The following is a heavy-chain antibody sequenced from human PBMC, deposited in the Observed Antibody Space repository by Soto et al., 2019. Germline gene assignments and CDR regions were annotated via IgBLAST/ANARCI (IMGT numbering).Heavy chain of an antibody. Sequence: ASVKVSCKASGYTFTGYYMHWVRQAPGQGLEWMGWINPNSGGTNYAQKFQGWVTMTRDTSISTAYMELSRLRSDDTAVYYCAIFPYDFGSDDAFYIWGQGSMVPVSS. CDR3: AIFPYDFGSDDAFYI. D-gene: IGHD3-3*01. CDR2: INPNSGGT. V-gene: IGHV1-2*04. CDR1: GYTFTGYY. J-gene: IGHJ3*02.